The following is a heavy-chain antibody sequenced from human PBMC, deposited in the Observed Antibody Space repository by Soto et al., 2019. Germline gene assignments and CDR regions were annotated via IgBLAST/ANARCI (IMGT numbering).Heavy chain of an antibody. CDR2: ISSSSSTI. CDR1: GFTFSSYS. CDR3: ASPPLDYGGSYYYYGMDV. V-gene: IGHV3-48*02. J-gene: IGHJ6*02. Sequence: GGSLRLSCAASGFTFSSYSMNWVRQAPGKGLEWVSYISSSSSTIYYADSVKGRFTISRDNAKNSLYLQMNSLRDEDTAVYYCASPPLDYGGSYYYYGMDVWGQGTTVTVSS. D-gene: IGHD4-17*01.